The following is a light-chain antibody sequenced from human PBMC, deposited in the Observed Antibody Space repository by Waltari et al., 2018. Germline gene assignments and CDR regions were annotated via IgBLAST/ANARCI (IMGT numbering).Light chain of an antibody. CDR3: QQYHSGLLS. V-gene: IGKV1-5*03. CDR2: ESS. J-gene: IGKJ4*01. CDR1: QRIDRW. Sequence: DIQMTQSPSTLSASVGDRVTMTCRASQRIDRWLGWYQQRPGKAPRVIIYESSSLESGGPSRFSGSGFGTEFTLTINNLQPDDFATYYCQQYHSGLLSFGGGTRVEIK.